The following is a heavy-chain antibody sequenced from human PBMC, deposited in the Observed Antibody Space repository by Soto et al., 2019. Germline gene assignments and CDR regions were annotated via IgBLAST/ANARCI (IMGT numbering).Heavy chain of an antibody. Sequence: SETLSLTCTVSGDSIRSYYWSWIRQPPGKGLEWIGYISYTGSTHYNPSLKSRVTISADTSKNQFSLKLSSVITADTALYYCAREGVAAPYYYYGVDVWGQGSTVTVSS. V-gene: IGHV4-59*01. CDR1: GDSIRSYY. CDR3: AREGVAAPYYYYGVDV. CDR2: ISYTGST. D-gene: IGHD2-15*01. J-gene: IGHJ6*02.